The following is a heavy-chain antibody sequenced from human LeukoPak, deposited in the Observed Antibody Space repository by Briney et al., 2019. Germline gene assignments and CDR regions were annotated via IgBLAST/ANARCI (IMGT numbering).Heavy chain of an antibody. CDR3: ARDAAVGGAFDI. CDR1: GGSISSYY. Sequence: PSETLSLTCTVSGGSISSYYWSWIRQPPGKGLEWIGYIYYSGSTNYNPSLKSRVTISVDTSKNQFSLKLSSVTAADTAVYYCARDAAVGGAFDIWGQGTMVTVSS. D-gene: IGHD3-10*01. V-gene: IGHV4-59*01. CDR2: IYYSGST. J-gene: IGHJ3*02.